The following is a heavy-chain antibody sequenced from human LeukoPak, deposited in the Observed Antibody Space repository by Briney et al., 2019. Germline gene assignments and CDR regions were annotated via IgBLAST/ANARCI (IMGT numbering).Heavy chain of an antibody. CDR2: ISSYNGNP. CDR1: GYTFIRYG. Sequence: ASVKVSCKASGYTFIRYGISWVRQAPGQGLEWTGWISSYNGNPNYAQKFQGRVTMTTETSTSTAYMELRSLRSDDTAVYYCARDWCGSSTSCYMDVWGKGTTVTVSS. J-gene: IGHJ6*04. CDR3: ARDWCGSSTSCYMDV. D-gene: IGHD2-2*01. V-gene: IGHV1-18*01.